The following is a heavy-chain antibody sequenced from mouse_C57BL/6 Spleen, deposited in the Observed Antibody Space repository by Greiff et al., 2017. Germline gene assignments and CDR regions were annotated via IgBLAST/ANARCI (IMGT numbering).Heavy chain of an antibody. J-gene: IGHJ4*01. D-gene: IGHD2-5*01. CDR3: ARYYSNYRYAMDY. V-gene: IGHV1-55*01. CDR1: GYTFTSYW. CDR2: IYPGSGST. Sequence: QVQLQQPGAELVRPGSSVKLSCKASGYTFTSYWMHWVKQRPGQGLEWIGDIYPGSGSTNYNEKFKSKATLTVDTSSSTAYMQLSSLTSEDSAVYYCARYYSNYRYAMDYWGQGTSVTVSS.